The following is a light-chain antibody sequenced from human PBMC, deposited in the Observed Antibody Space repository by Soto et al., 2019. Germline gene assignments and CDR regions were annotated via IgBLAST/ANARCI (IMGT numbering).Light chain of an antibody. Sequence: SVLTQPRSVSGSPGQSVTTSCTGTSSDVGGYNYVSWYQQHPGKAPKLMIYDVSKRPSGVPDRFSGSKSGNTASLTISGLQAEDEADYYCCSYAGSSYVFGTGTKVTVL. J-gene: IGLJ1*01. V-gene: IGLV2-11*01. CDR2: DVS. CDR1: SSDVGGYNY. CDR3: CSYAGSSYV.